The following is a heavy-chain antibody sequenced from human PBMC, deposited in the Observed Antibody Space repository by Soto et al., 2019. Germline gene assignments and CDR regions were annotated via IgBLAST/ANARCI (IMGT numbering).Heavy chain of an antibody. CDR3: ARPMTTFDFDY. J-gene: IGHJ4*02. D-gene: IGHD4-4*01. CDR2: INPSGGST. CDR1: GYAFTSYY. V-gene: IGHV1-46*03. Sequence: ASVKVSCKASGYAFTSYYMHWVRQAPGQGLEWMGIINPSGGSTSYAQKFQGRVTMTRDTSTSTVYMELSSLRSEDTAVYYCARPMTTFDFDYWGQGTLVTVSS.